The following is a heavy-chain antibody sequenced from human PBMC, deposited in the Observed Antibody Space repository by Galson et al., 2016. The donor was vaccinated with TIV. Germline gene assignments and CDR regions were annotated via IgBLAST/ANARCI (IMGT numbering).Heavy chain of an antibody. CDR2: ITPIFATT. J-gene: IGHJ3*02. CDR3: ARDIYYYDGSRSGGDAFDI. CDR1: GVTFSSYA. V-gene: IGHV1-69*13. D-gene: IGHD3-22*01. Sequence: SVKVSCKASGVTFSSYAISWVRQAPGQGLEWMGRITPIFATTNYAQNFQGRVTITADESTTTYYMDLSSLRSEDTAGYYCARDIYYYDGSRSGGDAFDIWGQGTMVTVSS.